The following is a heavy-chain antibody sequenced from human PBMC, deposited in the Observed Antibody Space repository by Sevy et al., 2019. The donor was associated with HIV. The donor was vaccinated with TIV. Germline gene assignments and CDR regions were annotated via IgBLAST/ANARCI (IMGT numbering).Heavy chain of an antibody. J-gene: IGHJ5*02. Sequence: GESLKISCAASGFTFSEFGMHWVRQAPGKGLEWVAVISHDGRNNKYNADSVKGRFTISRDNSKNTLYLQMNSLRADDTAIYYCARDRGEILRSAFKSWGQGTLVTVSS. D-gene: IGHD3-10*01. CDR1: GFTFSEFG. V-gene: IGHV3-30*04. CDR2: ISHDGRNNK. CDR3: ARDRGEILRSAFKS.